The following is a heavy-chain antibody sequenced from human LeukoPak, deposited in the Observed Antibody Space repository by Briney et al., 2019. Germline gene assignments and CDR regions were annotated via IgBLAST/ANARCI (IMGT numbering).Heavy chain of an antibody. CDR2: IYYSGKT. V-gene: IGHV4-31*03. Sequence: SQTLSLTCTVSGGSISSGGYYWSWLRQHPGKGLEWLGYIYYSGKTNYNPSLKSRTSISVDTSKNQFSLKMNSVTAADTAVYYCARTRRDYEYYGMDVWGQGTTVTVSS. J-gene: IGHJ6*02. CDR3: ARTRRDYEYYGMDV. CDR1: GGSISSGGYY.